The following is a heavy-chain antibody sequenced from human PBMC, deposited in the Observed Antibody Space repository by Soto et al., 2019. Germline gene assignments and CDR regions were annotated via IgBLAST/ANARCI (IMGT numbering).Heavy chain of an antibody. D-gene: IGHD2-21*02. CDR2: IIPIFGTA. CDR1: GGTFSSYA. CDR3: ARDVPGDYGGNSVFYGMDV. J-gene: IGHJ6*02. V-gene: IGHV1-69*06. Sequence: QVQLVQSGAEVKKPGSSVKVSCKASGGTFSSYAISWVRQAPGQGLEWMGGIIPIFGTANYAQKFQGRVTITADKSTSTASMELSSLRSEDTAVYYCARDVPGDYGGNSVFYGMDVWGQGTTVTVSS.